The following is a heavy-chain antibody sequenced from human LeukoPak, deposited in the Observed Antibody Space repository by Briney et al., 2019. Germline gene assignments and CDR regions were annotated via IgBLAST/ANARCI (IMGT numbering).Heavy chain of an antibody. V-gene: IGHV3-33*01. J-gene: IGHJ3*02. D-gene: IGHD6-13*01. CDR2: IWYDGSNQ. Sequence: PGGSLRLSCAASGFTFSSYGMHWVRQAPGKGLEWVAVIWYDGSNQYYADSVKGRFTISRDNSKNTLYLQMNSLRAEDTAVYYCAREKSRQQLVGDAFDIWGQGTMVTVSS. CDR3: AREKSRQQLVGDAFDI. CDR1: GFTFSSYG.